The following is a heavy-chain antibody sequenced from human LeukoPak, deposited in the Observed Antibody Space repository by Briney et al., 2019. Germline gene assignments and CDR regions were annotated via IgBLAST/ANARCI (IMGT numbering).Heavy chain of an antibody. Sequence: GRSLRLSCAASGFTFDDYAMHWVRQAPGKGLEWVSGISWNSGSIGYADSVKGRFTISRDNAKNSLYLQMNSLRAEDTALYYCAKDSGVVVAAFDAFDIWSQGTMATVSS. J-gene: IGHJ3*02. CDR3: AKDSGVVVAAFDAFDI. CDR1: GFTFDDYA. V-gene: IGHV3-9*01. D-gene: IGHD2-15*01. CDR2: ISWNSGSI.